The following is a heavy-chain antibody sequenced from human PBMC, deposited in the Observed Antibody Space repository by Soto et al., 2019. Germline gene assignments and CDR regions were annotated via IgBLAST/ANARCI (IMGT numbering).Heavy chain of an antibody. Sequence: GESLKISCKGSGYSFTSYWISWVRQMPGKGLGWMGRIDPSDSYTNYSPSFQGHVTISADKSISTAYLQWSSLKASDTAMYYCASQRVVPAAIPYYYYGMDVWGQGTTVTVSS. J-gene: IGHJ6*02. CDR2: IDPSDSYT. V-gene: IGHV5-10-1*01. D-gene: IGHD2-2*01. CDR3: ASQRVVPAAIPYYYYGMDV. CDR1: GYSFTSYW.